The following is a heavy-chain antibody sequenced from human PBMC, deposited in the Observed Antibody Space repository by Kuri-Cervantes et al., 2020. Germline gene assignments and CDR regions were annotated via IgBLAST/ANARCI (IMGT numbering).Heavy chain of an antibody. CDR3: ARGPHPRNWGVVVAANDAFDI. V-gene: IGHV1-3*01. CDR2: INAGNGNT. D-gene: IGHD2-15*01. J-gene: IGHJ3*02. CDR1: GYTFTSYA. Sequence: GESLKISCKASGYTFTSYAMHWVRQAPGQRLEWMGWINAGNGNTKYSQKFQGRVTITRDTSASTAYMEMSSLRSEDTAVYYCARGPHPRNWGVVVAANDAFDIWGQGTLVTVSS.